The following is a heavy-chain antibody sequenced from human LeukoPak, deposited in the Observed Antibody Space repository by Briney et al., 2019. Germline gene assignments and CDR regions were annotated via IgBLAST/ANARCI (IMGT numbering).Heavy chain of an antibody. CDR3: ASFEYSSSGLDY. J-gene: IGHJ4*02. CDR2: IIPNSGGT. Sequence: ASVKVSCKASGGTFSSYAISWVRQAPGQGLEWMGRIIPNSGGTNYAQKFQGRVTMTRDTSISTAYMELSRLRFDDTAVYYCASFEYSSSGLDYWGQGTLVTVSS. D-gene: IGHD6-6*01. CDR1: GGTFSSYA. V-gene: IGHV1-2*02.